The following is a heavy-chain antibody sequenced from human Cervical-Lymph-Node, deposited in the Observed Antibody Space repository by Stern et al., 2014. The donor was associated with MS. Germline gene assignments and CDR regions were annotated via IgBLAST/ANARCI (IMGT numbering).Heavy chain of an antibody. CDR1: GYTFTSYW. J-gene: IGHJ4*02. V-gene: IGHV5-51*01. Sequence: EDQLVESGPEVKRPGESLKISCQASGYTFTSYWIGWVRQMPGKGLEWIAIIFPGGSDIRYSPSFQGQDTTSADKTSSPAYLQWNNQKASDTAIYYCARQRYFDYWGQGTLVTVSS. CDR3: ARQRYFDY. CDR2: IFPGGSDI.